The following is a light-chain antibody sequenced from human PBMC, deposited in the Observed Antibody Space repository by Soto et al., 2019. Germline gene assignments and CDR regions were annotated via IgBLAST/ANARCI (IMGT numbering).Light chain of an antibody. CDR3: QQYNNWPPIN. CDR2: DAF. J-gene: IGKJ5*01. CDR1: QSGASK. V-gene: IGKV3-15*01. Sequence: EIGMTQSPATLSLSPGERATLSCRASQSGASKLAWHQQKPGQAPRLLIYDAFTRPNGTPARFIGSGSGTDFTLTITSLQSEYFAVYYCQQYNNWPPINFGQGTRLDIK.